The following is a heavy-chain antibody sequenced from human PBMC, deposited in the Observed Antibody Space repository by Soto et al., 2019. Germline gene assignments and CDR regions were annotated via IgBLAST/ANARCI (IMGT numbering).Heavy chain of an antibody. CDR1: GDTFTDYY. CDR3: ASGGHVVVVPAAVDY. J-gene: IGHJ4*02. Sequence: QVQLVQSGAEVKKPGASVKVSCKASGDTFTDYYIHWVRQAPGQGLEWMGTVNPSGGRTTYAQHFQGPLTMTSDTSPGTRYIELASLTSEDTAVSYFASGGHVVVVPAAVDYWGQGTLVTVSS. D-gene: IGHD2-21*02. CDR2: VNPSGGRT. V-gene: IGHV1-46*03.